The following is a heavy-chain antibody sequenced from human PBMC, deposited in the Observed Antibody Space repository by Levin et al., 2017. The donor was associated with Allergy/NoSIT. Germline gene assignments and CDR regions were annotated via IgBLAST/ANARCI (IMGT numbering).Heavy chain of an antibody. V-gene: IGHV3-30*18. J-gene: IGHJ4*02. CDR3: AKDKYAGYSSSWSPPREPLDY. CDR1: GFTFSSYG. CDR2: ISYDGSNK. Sequence: GGSLRLSCAASGFTFSSYGMHWVRQAPGKGLEWVAVISYDGSNKYYADSVKGRFTISRDNSKNTLYLQMNSLRAEDTAVYYCAKDKYAGYSSSWSPPREPLDYWGQGTLVTVSS. D-gene: IGHD6-13*01.